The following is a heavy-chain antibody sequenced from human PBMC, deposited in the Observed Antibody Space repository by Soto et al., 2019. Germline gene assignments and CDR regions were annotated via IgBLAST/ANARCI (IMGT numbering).Heavy chain of an antibody. D-gene: IGHD2-2*01. CDR2: ISYDGSNK. CDR1: GFTFSSYA. V-gene: IGHV3-30-3*01. Sequence: QVQLVESGGGVVQPGRSLRLSCAASGFTFSSYAMHWVRQAPGKGLEWVAVISYDGSNKYYADSVKGRFTISRDNSKNTLYLEMNSLRAEDTAVYYCARDLSCSSTSCYFYYYGMDVWGQGTTVTVSS. J-gene: IGHJ6*02. CDR3: ARDLSCSSTSCYFYYYGMDV.